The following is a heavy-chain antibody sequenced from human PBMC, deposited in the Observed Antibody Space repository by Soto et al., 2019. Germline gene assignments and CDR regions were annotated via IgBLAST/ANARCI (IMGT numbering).Heavy chain of an antibody. V-gene: IGHV1-69*13. CDR3: ARAGRDGYTPYYYYGMDV. CDR1: GGTFSSYA. Sequence: GASVKVSCKASGGTFSSYAISWVRQAPGQGLEWMGGIIPIFGTANYAQKFQGRVTITADESTSTAYMELSSLRSEDTAVYYFARAGRDGYTPYYYYGMDVWGQGTTVTVSS. D-gene: IGHD5-12*01. CDR2: IIPIFGTA. J-gene: IGHJ6*02.